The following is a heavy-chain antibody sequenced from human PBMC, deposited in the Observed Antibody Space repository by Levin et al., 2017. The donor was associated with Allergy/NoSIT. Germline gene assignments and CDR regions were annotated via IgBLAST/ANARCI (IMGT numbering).Heavy chain of an antibody. CDR3: ARDLEGFSGYNPYCYMDV. CDR2: IYVTGST. CDR1: GVSISRGFYY. Sequence: SETLSLTCSVSGVSISRGFYYWSWIRQPAGEGLEWIGRIYVTGSTTYSPSLKSRATISLDRTKDQVSLKINSGTAADTAVYYCARDLEGFSGYNPYCYMDVWGKGTTVTVSS. V-gene: IGHV4-61*02. J-gene: IGHJ6*03. D-gene: IGHD5-12*01.